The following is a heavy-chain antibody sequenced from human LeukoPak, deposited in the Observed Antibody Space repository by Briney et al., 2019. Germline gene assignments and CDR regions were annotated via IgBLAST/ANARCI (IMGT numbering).Heavy chain of an antibody. CDR2: IYASGSN. Sequence: SETLSLTCTVSGGSVNSYYWSWIRQPAGKGLEWIGHIYASGSNDYNPSLKSRVTMSLDMAKNQFSLRLTSVTAADTAVYFCARMVPAGTHNYRGQGLLVTVSS. CDR1: GGSVNSYY. CDR3: ARMVPAGTHNY. D-gene: IGHD2-2*01. V-gene: IGHV4-4*07. J-gene: IGHJ4*02.